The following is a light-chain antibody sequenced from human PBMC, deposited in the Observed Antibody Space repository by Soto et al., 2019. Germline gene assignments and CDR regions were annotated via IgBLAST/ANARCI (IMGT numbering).Light chain of an antibody. CDR2: DVS. J-gene: IGLJ1*01. CDR1: SSDIGDSNY. V-gene: IGLV2-14*03. CDR3: SSFRSSSTSYV. Sequence: QSALTQPASVSGSAGQSITISCTGTSSDIGDSNYVSWYQQHPGKAPKLVIYDVSNRPSGVSNRFSGSKSANTASLTISGLQAEDEADYYCSSFRSSSTSYVFGTGTKLTVL.